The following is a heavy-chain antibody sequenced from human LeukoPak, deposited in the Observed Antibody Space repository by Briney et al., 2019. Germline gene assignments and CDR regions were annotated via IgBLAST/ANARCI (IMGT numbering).Heavy chain of an antibody. CDR3: ASYNMVRGVTDSSQIDY. D-gene: IGHD3-10*01. CDR2: IYYSGST. CDR1: GGSISSSSYY. Sequence: SETLSLTCTVSGGSISSSSYYWGWIRQPPGKGLEWIGSIYYSGSTYYNPSLKSRVTISVDTSKNQFSLKLSSVTAADTAVYYCASYNMVRGVTDSSQIDYWGQGTLVTVSS. V-gene: IGHV4-39*01. J-gene: IGHJ4*02.